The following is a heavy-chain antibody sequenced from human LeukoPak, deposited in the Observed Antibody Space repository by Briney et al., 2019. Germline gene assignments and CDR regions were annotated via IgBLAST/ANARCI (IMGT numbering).Heavy chain of an antibody. V-gene: IGHV3-21*01. CDR2: ISSSSNYM. CDR3: ARSTSGKNWFDP. D-gene: IGHD3-10*01. Sequence: PGGSLRISCTASRFTFSSYTMNWVRQAPGKGLEWVSSISSSSNYMYYADLVKGRSTISRDNAKNSLYLQMNSLRAEDTAVYYCARSTSGKNWFDPWGQGTLVTVSS. J-gene: IGHJ5*02. CDR1: RFTFSSYT.